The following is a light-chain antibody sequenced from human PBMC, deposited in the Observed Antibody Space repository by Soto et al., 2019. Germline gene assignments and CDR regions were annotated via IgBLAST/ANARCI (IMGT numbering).Light chain of an antibody. J-gene: IGLJ3*02. CDR2: GNS. Sequence: QSVLTQPPSVSGAPGQRVTISCTGSSSNIGAGYDVHWYQQLPGTAPKLLIYGNSNRPSGVPDRFSGSKSGTSASLAITGLQAEDEAVYYRQSYDSSLSGVFGGGTMLTVL. CDR3: QSYDSSLSGV. CDR1: SSNIGAGYD. V-gene: IGLV1-40*01.